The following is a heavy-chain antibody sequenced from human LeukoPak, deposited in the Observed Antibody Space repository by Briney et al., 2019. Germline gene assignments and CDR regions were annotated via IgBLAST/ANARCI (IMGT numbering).Heavy chain of an antibody. CDR1: GFTFSSYS. CDR2: ISSSSSYI. V-gene: IGHV3-21*01. Sequence: GGSLRLSCAASGFTFSSYSMNWVRQAPGKGLEWVSSISSSSSYIYYADSVKGRFTISRDNAKNSLYLQMNSLRAEDTAVYYCARGSVTTDAGYWGQGTLVTVSS. D-gene: IGHD4-17*01. CDR3: ARGSVTTDAGY. J-gene: IGHJ4*02.